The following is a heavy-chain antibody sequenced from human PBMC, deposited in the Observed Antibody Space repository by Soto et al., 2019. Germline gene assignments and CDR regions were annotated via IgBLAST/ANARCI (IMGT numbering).Heavy chain of an antibody. D-gene: IGHD6-19*01. CDR3: ARAGIAVAGPYYYYYYGMDV. J-gene: IGHJ6*02. CDR2: INHSGST. V-gene: IGHV4-34*01. Sequence: PSETLSLTCAVYGGSFRGYYWSWIRQPPGKGLEWIGEINHSGSTNYNPSLKSRVTISVDTSKNQFSLKLSSVTAADTAVYYCARAGIAVAGPYYYYYYGMDVWGQGTTVTVSS. CDR1: GGSFRGYY.